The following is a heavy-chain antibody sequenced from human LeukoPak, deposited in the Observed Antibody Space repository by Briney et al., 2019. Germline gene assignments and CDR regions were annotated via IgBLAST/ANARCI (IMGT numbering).Heavy chain of an antibody. D-gene: IGHD4-17*01. Sequence: SQSLSLTCAISGDSVSSNSAAWNWIRQSPSRGLEWLGRTYYKSKWSTNYAVSVRSRISINPDTSKNQFSLQLNSVTPEDTAVYFCARARDYGDISFDSWGQGTLVTVSS. V-gene: IGHV6-1*01. J-gene: IGHJ4*02. CDR3: ARARDYGDISFDS. CDR1: GDSVSSNSAA. CDR2: TYYKSKWST.